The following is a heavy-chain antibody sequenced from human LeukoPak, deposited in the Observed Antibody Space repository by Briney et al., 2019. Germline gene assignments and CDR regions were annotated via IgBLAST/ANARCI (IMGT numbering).Heavy chain of an antibody. CDR2: FYYSGST. D-gene: IGHD6-13*01. Sequence: WDPLSLTCTVSGGSISSSSYYWGWIRQPPGKGLEWIGRFYYSGSTYYNPSLKSRVTISVDTSKNQFSLKLSSVTAADTAVYYCARLEEAAAGTRGGYYFDYWGQGTLVTVSS. CDR1: GGSISSSSYY. J-gene: IGHJ4*02. CDR3: ARLEEAAAGTRGGYYFDY. V-gene: IGHV4-39*01.